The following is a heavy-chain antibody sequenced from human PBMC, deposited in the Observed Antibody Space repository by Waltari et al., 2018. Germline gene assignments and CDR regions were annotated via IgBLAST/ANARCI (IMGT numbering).Heavy chain of an antibody. D-gene: IGHD3-3*01. CDR1: GYSISSGYY. Sequence: QVQLQESGPVLVKPSETLSLTCAVSGYSISSGYYWGWIRQPPGKGLEWIGSIYHSGSTFYNPSLKSRVTISVDTSKNQFSLKLSSVTAADTAVYYCARGVITIFGVESDDAFDIWGQGTMVTVSS. V-gene: IGHV4-38-2*01. CDR3: ARGVITIFGVESDDAFDI. CDR2: IYHSGST. J-gene: IGHJ3*02.